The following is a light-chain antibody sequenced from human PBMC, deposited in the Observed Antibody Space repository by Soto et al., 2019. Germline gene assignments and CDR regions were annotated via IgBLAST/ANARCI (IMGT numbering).Light chain of an antibody. CDR3: TSYAGSNIWV. CDR1: SSDVGAYKY. V-gene: IGLV2-8*01. J-gene: IGLJ3*02. Sequence: QSALTQPPSASGSPGQSVTISCTGTSSDVGAYKYVPWYQQYPGKAPKLMIYEVSKRPSGVPDRFSGSKSGNTASLTVSGLQAEDEADYYCTSYAGSNIWVFGGGPKVTVL. CDR2: EVS.